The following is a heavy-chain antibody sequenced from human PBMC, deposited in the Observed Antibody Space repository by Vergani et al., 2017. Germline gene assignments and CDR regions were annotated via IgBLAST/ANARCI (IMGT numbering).Heavy chain of an antibody. Sequence: EVQLLESGGGLVQPGGSLRLSCAASGFTFSSYAMSWVRQAPGKGLEWVSAISGSGGSTYYADSVKGRFTISRDNSKNTLYLQMNSLRAEDTALYYCARGYRRSWRGFDYWGQGTLVTVSS. CDR2: ISGSGGST. V-gene: IGHV3-23*01. D-gene: IGHD6-13*01. CDR3: ARGYRRSWRGFDY. J-gene: IGHJ4*02. CDR1: GFTFSSYA.